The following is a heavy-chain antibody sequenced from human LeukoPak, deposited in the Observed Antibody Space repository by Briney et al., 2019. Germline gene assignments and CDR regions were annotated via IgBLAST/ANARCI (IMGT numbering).Heavy chain of an antibody. D-gene: IGHD3-10*01. CDR3: ASGTFGDRGAFDI. CDR1: GGSISSYY. CDR2: IYYSGNT. Sequence: SETLSLTCTVSGGSISSYYWSCIRQPPGKGLEWIGYIYYSGNTNYNPSLRSRVTISVDTSKNQFSLKLSSVTAADTAVYYCASGTFGDRGAFDIWGQGTMVTVSS. V-gene: IGHV4-59*08. J-gene: IGHJ3*02.